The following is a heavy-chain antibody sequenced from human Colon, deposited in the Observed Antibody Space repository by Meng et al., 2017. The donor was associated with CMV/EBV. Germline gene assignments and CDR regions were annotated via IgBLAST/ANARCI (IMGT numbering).Heavy chain of an antibody. D-gene: IGHD3-3*01. J-gene: IGHJ4*01. CDR2: SSGSGVHT. CDR3: AKGTQYSDFWSGFRH. CDR1: GFTFGDYA. V-gene: IGHV3-23*01. Sequence: GESLKISCAASGFTFGDYAMTWVRQAPGKGLEWVAASSGSGVHTYYADSVEGRFTISRDNSRNTVYLQMNSLRAEDTALYYCAKGTQYSDFWSGFRHWGHGTLVTVSS.